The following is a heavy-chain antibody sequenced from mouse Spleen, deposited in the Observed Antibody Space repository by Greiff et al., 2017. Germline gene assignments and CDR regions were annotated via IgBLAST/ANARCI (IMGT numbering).Heavy chain of an antibody. D-gene: IGHD1-1*01. V-gene: IGHV1-69*01. CDR3: ARLLRFPDY. CDR1: GYTFTSYW. J-gene: IGHJ2*01. CDR2: IDPSDSYT. Sequence: VQLQQSGAELVMPGASVKLSCKASGYTFTSYWMHWVKQRPGQGLEWIGEIDPSDSYTNYNQKFKGKATLTVDKSSSTAYMQLSSLTSEDSAVYYCARLLRFPDYWGQGTTLTVSS.